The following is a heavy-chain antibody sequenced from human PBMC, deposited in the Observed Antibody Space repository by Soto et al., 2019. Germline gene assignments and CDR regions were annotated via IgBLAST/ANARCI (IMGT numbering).Heavy chain of an antibody. V-gene: IGHV3-73*02. D-gene: IGHD2-21*02. J-gene: IGHJ6*02. CDR1: GFTFSGSA. CDR3: TRGRTAYYYYYGMDV. CDR2: IRSKANSYAT. Sequence: EVQLVESGGGLVQPGGSLKLSCAASGFTFSGSAMHWVRQASGKGLEWVGRIRSKANSYATAYAASVKGRFTISRDDSKNTAYLQMNSLKTEDTAVYYCTRGRTAYYYYYGMDVWGQVTTVTVSS.